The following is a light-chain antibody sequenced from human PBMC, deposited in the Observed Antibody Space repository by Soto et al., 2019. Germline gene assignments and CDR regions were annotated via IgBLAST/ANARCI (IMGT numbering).Light chain of an antibody. CDR1: QNIGTW. CDR3: QQYATYSPRT. J-gene: IGKJ1*01. V-gene: IGKV1-5*01. CDR2: DAS. Sequence: DIQLTQSPSTLSASVGDRVTITCRASQNIGTWLAWYQHRPGEGPKLLIHDASTLESGVPSRFSGGGSATEFSLTINSLESGDSGTYHCQQYATYSPRTFGQGTTVESK.